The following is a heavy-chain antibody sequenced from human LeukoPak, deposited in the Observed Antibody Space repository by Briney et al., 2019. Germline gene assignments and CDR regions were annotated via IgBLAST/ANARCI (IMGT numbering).Heavy chain of an antibody. CDR3: GSAVYSGYDSGLID. Sequence: PGGSLRLSCAASRFTFSSYSMNWVRQAPGKGLEWVSSISSSSSYIYYADSVKGRFTISRDNSKNTLYLQMNSLRPEDTAVYYCGSAVYSGYDSGLIDWGQGTLVTVSS. J-gene: IGHJ4*02. D-gene: IGHD5-12*01. V-gene: IGHV3-21*01. CDR2: ISSSSSYI. CDR1: RFTFSSYS.